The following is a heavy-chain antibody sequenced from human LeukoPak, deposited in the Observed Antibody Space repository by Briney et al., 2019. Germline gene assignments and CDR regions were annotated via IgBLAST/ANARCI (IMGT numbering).Heavy chain of an antibody. V-gene: IGHV4-59*01. Sequence: SETLSLTCTVSGGSISSYYWSWPRQPPGKGLEWIGYISYSGSTNYNPSLKSRVTISVDTSKNHFSLKLSSVTAADTAVYYCARDRRYYDTSGTVYYDAMDVWGQGTTVTVSS. J-gene: IGHJ6*02. CDR1: GGSISSYY. CDR3: ARDRRYYDTSGTVYYDAMDV. CDR2: ISYSGST. D-gene: IGHD3-22*01.